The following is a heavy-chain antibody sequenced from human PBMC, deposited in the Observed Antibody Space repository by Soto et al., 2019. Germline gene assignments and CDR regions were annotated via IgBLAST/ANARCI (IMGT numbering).Heavy chain of an antibody. J-gene: IGHJ6*02. D-gene: IGHD1-1*01. V-gene: IGHV3-30*18. CDR3: AKGGLKLRFYGMDV. Sequence: QVQLVESGRGVVQPGRSLRLSCAASGFTFSSYGMHWVRQAPGKGLEWVAVISYDGSNKYYADSVKGRFTISRDNSKNTLYLQMNSLRAEDTAVYYCAKGGLKLRFYGMDVWGQGTTVTVSS. CDR2: ISYDGSNK. CDR1: GFTFSSYG.